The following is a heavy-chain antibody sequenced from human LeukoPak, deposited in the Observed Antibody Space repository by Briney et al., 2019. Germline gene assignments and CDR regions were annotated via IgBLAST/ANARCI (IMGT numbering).Heavy chain of an antibody. Sequence: GASVKVSCRASGNTFTGYYMHGVRQAPGQGLEWMGRINPNSGGTNYAQKFQGRVTMSRDTSISTAYMELSRLRSDDTAVYYCARSLCTNGVCYTRLGDYWGQGTLVTVSS. CDR1: GNTFTGYY. D-gene: IGHD2-8*01. CDR3: ARSLCTNGVCYTRLGDY. V-gene: IGHV1-2*06. J-gene: IGHJ4*02. CDR2: INPNSGGT.